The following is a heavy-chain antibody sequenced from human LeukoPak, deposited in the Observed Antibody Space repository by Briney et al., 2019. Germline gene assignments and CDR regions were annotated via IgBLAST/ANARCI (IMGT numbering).Heavy chain of an antibody. Sequence: GGSLRLSCAASGFTFSNYNMNWVRQAPGKGLGGGSSISYSNSYIYNADSVKGRFTISRDYAKNSLYPQMNSLRAEDTAVYYCARAGRDGSGSYYKLSYWGQGTLVTVSS. J-gene: IGHJ4*02. V-gene: IGHV3-21*01. CDR3: ARAGRDGSGSYYKLSY. CDR2: ISYSNSYI. CDR1: GFTFSNYN. D-gene: IGHD3-10*01.